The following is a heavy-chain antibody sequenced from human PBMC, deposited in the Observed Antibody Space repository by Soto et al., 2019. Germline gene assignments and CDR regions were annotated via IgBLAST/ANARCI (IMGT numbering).Heavy chain of an antibody. J-gene: IGHJ3*02. D-gene: IGHD2-15*01. CDR2: IIPIFGTA. Sequence: SVKVSCKASGGTFSSYAISWVRQAPEQGLEWMGGIIPIFGTANYAQKFQGRVTITADKSTSTAYMELSSLRSEDTAVYYCARDRWGGNVHDAFDIWGQGTMVTVSS. CDR3: ARDRWGGNVHDAFDI. CDR1: GGTFSSYA. V-gene: IGHV1-69*06.